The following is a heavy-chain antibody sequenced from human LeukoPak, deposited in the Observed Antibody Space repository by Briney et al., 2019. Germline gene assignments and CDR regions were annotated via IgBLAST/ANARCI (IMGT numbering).Heavy chain of an antibody. CDR1: GFTVTNYY. CDR3: TRDPDG. V-gene: IGHV3-66*01. J-gene: IGHJ4*02. CDR2: IYSGGDT. Sequence: PGGSLRLSCAASGFTVTNYYMSWVHQAPGKGLEWVSVIYSGGDTFHADSVKGRFTLSRDNSKNILYLQMNSLRAEDTAVYYCTRDPDGWGQGTLVTVSS.